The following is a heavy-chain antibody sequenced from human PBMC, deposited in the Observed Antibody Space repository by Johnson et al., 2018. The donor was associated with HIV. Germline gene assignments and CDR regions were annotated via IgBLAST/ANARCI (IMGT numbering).Heavy chain of an antibody. CDR2: IYSSGST. V-gene: IGHV3-53*01. CDR1: GFTVSTNY. D-gene: IGHD1-7*01. CDR3: ARDTVRGELELPDGFDI. J-gene: IGHJ3*02. Sequence: VHLVESGGGLIQPGGSLRLSCAASGFTVSTNYMSWVRQAPGKGLDWVSVIYSSGSTYYTDSVKGRFTTSRDNSKNTVYLKMNSLRAEDTAVYYCARDTVRGELELPDGFDIWGQGTMVTVSS.